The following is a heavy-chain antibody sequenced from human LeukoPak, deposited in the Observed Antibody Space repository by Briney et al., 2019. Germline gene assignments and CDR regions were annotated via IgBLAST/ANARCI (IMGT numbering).Heavy chain of an antibody. D-gene: IGHD3-16*01. Sequence: SETLSLTCAVSGASISSFFCNWVRQPPGKGLEWIGYIYKSENTNYNPSLKSRVTISGDTSKNEFSLKLTSVTAADTAVYYCARVQAYYDHYFDYWGQGTLVTVSS. V-gene: IGHV4-59*01. CDR2: IYKSENT. J-gene: IGHJ4*02. CDR1: GASISSFF. CDR3: ARVQAYYDHYFDY.